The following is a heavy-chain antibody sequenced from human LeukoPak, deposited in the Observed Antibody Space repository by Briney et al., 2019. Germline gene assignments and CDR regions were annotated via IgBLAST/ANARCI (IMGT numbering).Heavy chain of an antibody. CDR3: ARGGSSSSGNSFDI. CDR1: GDSISGYY. V-gene: IGHV4-4*07. CDR2: IYSSGST. D-gene: IGHD6-6*01. Sequence: SETLSLTCNVSGDSISGYYWSWIRQPAGKGLEWIGRIYSSGSTNCNPSLKSRVTMSVETSKNQFSLRLSSVTAADTAVYYCARGGSSSSGNSFDIWGQGTMVTVSP. J-gene: IGHJ3*02.